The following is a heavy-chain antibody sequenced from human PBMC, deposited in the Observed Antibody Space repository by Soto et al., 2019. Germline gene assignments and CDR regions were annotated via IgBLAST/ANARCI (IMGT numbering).Heavy chain of an antibody. CDR3: ARLQKVMVVVTANSCYFDY. Sequence: EVQLVQSGAEVKKPGESLKISCKGSGYSFTSYWIGWVRQMPGKGLEWMGIIYPGDSDTRYSPSFQGQVTISADKSISXGXRQWSSVKASDTAMYYCARLQKVMVVVTANSCYFDYWGQGTLVTVSS. D-gene: IGHD2-21*02. V-gene: IGHV5-51*01. CDR2: IYPGDSDT. CDR1: GYSFTSYW. J-gene: IGHJ4*02.